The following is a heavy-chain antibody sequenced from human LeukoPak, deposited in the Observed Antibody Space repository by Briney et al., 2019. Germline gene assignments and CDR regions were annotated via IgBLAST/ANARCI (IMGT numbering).Heavy chain of an antibody. D-gene: IGHD2-15*01. CDR3: ARSGIVVVVAATPYWFDP. V-gene: IGHV1-46*01. CDR2: INPSGGST. J-gene: IGHJ5*02. Sequence: GASVKVSCKASGYTFTSYYMHWVRQAPGQGLEWMGIINPSGGSTSYAQKFQGRVTITRDTSTSTVYMELSSLRSEDTAVYYCARSGIVVVVAATPYWFDPWGQGTLVTVSS. CDR1: GYTFTSYY.